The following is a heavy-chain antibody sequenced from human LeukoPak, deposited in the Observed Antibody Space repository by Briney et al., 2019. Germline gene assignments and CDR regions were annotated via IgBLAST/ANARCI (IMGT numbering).Heavy chain of an antibody. V-gene: IGHV3-30-3*01. J-gene: IGHJ4*02. CDR2: ISYDGSNK. CDR3: ARDKGGAAAGPLDY. CDR1: GVTFSSYA. D-gene: IGHD6-13*01. Sequence: PGGSLRLSCAASGVTFSSYAMHWVRQAPGKGLEWVAVISYDGSNKYYADSVKGRFTISRDNSKNTLYPQMNSLRAEDTAVYYCARDKGGAAAGPLDYWGQGTLVTVSS.